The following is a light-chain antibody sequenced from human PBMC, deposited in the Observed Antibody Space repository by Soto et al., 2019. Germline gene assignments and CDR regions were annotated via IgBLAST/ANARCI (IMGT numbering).Light chain of an antibody. V-gene: IGKV2-30*01. CDR3: MQGTHWPPT. CDR1: QSLVYSDGYAY. Sequence: DVVMTPSPLSLPVTLGQPASISCRSSQSLVYSDGYAYLSWFQQRPGQSPRRLIYKASNRDSGVPDRFSGSGSGTDFTLQINRVEAEDVGIYYCMQGTHWPPTFGRGTRVEI. J-gene: IGKJ1*01. CDR2: KAS.